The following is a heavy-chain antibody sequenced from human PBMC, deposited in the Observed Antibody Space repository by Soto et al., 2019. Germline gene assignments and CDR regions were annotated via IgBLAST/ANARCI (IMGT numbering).Heavy chain of an antibody. J-gene: IGHJ5*02. Sequence: SQTLSLTCAISGYSVSSNRAAWDWIRQSRSRGLECLGRTYYRSNWYNDYAVSVKSRITITPDTSKNQFSLQLNSVTPEDTAVYYSAREPWEGPYSSSYHWSAPWAQEPLVTV. CDR3: AREPWEGPYSSSYHWSAP. D-gene: IGHD6-6*01. V-gene: IGHV6-1*01. CDR2: TYYRSNWYN. CDR1: GYSVSSNRAA.